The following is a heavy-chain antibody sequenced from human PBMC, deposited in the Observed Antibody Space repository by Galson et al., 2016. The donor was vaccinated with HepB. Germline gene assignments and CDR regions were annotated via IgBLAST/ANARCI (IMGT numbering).Heavy chain of an antibody. CDR2: ISGSGGST. V-gene: IGHV3-23*01. D-gene: IGHD3-22*01. Sequence: SLRLSCAASGFTFSSYAMSWVRQAPGKGLEWVSAISGSGGSTYYADSVQGRFTISRDNSKNTLYLQMNSLRAEDTAVYYCAKGDYYDSSGYFPFDYWGRGTLVTVSS. CDR3: AKGDYYDSSGYFPFDY. CDR1: GFTFSSYA. J-gene: IGHJ2*01.